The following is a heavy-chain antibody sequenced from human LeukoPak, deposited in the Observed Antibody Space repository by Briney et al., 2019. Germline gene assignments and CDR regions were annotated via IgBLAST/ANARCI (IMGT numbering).Heavy chain of an antibody. D-gene: IGHD2-2*01. Sequence: GGTLTLSCVASGFTFRSYNMSWVRQAPGKGLEWVWYISSTSGTIYYPDSMKGRFTISRDNAKNSLDLQMNALRDEDTAVYYCARELVVPAGISSYDAFDIWGEGRMVTVPS. J-gene: IGHJ3*02. CDR2: ISSTSGTI. CDR3: ARELVVPAGISSYDAFDI. V-gene: IGHV3-48*02. CDR1: GFTFRSYN.